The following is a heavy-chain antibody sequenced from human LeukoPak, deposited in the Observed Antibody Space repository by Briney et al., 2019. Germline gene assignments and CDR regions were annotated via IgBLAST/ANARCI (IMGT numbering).Heavy chain of an antibody. J-gene: IGHJ4*02. CDR1: GFPFRNYV. D-gene: IGHD2-21*02. V-gene: IGHV3-48*03. CDR2: INHNGETI. Sequence: PGGSLRLSCAASGFPFRNYVMSWVRQAPGKGLEWVSYINHNGETIYYADSVKGRFTISRDNGKNSLYLQMNSLRGEDTAVYYCAADSDWAFHYWGQGTRVTVSS. CDR3: AADSDWAFHY.